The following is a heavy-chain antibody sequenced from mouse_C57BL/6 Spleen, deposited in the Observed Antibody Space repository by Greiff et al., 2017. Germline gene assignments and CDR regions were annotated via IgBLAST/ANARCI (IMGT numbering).Heavy chain of an antibody. Sequence: QVTLKESGPGILQSSQTLSLTCSFSGFSLSTSGMGVSWIRQPSGKGLEWLAHIYWDDDKRYNPSLKSRLTISKDTSRNQVFLKITSVDTAETATYYCARRGGYYGSSLYYFDYWGQGTTLTVSS. J-gene: IGHJ2*01. CDR2: IYWDDDK. V-gene: IGHV8-12*01. CDR1: GFSLSTSGMG. CDR3: ARRGGYYGSSLYYFDY. D-gene: IGHD1-1*01.